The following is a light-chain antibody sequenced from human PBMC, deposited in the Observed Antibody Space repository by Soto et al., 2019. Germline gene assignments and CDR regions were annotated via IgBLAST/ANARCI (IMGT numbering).Light chain of an antibody. J-gene: IGLJ1*01. Sequence: QSALTQPASVSGSPGQSITISCAGTMRDVGAYNLVSWYQQHPGRAPQLIIYEVRNRPSGISFRFSGSKSGNTASLTISGLQAEDEADYYCSSYAGSSTYVFGTGTKVTVL. V-gene: IGLV2-14*01. CDR1: MRDVGAYNL. CDR2: EVR. CDR3: SSYAGSSTYV.